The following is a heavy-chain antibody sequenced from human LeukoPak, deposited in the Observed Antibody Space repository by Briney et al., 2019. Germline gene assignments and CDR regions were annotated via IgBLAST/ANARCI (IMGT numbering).Heavy chain of an antibody. J-gene: IGHJ4*02. Sequence: PSETLSLTCTVSGGSIGSYYWSWIRQPPGKGLEWIGYIYYSGSTNYNPSLKSRVTISVDTSKNQFSLKLSSVTAADTAVYYCARGPGETYYYDSSGYPLDYWGQGTLVTVSS. D-gene: IGHD3-22*01. CDR2: IYYSGST. V-gene: IGHV4-59*01. CDR1: GGSIGSYY. CDR3: ARGPGETYYYDSSGYPLDY.